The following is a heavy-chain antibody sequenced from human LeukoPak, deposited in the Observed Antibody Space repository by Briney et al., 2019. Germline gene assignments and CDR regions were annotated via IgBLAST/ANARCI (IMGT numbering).Heavy chain of an antibody. D-gene: IGHD2-21*01. Sequence: PGGSLRLSCAASGFTFSSYAMSWVRQAPGKGLEWVSAISGSGGSTYYADSVKGRFTISRDNSKNTLYLQMSSLRAEDTAVYYCAKDEAYTGRAYYYYGMDVWGQGTTVTVSS. CDR2: ISGSGGST. J-gene: IGHJ6*02. V-gene: IGHV3-23*01. CDR1: GFTFSSYA. CDR3: AKDEAYTGRAYYYYGMDV.